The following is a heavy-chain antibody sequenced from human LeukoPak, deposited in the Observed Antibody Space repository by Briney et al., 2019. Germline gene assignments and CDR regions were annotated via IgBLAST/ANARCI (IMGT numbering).Heavy chain of an antibody. Sequence: PGGSLRLSCAASGFTFSNAWMSWVRQAPGKGLEWVGRMKSKTDGGTTDYSAPVKGRFTISRDDSKNTLYLQMNSLKTEDTAVYYCTTDRAYRSGWYGFDYWGQGTLVTVSS. CDR2: MKSKTDGGTT. CDR1: GFTFSNAW. J-gene: IGHJ4*02. V-gene: IGHV3-15*01. D-gene: IGHD6-19*01. CDR3: TTDRAYRSGWYGFDY.